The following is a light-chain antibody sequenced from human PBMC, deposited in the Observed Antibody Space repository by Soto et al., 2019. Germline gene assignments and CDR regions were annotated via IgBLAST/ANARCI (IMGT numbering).Light chain of an antibody. Sequence: NFMLTQPHSVSESPGKTVTISCTGSGGSIASHYVQWYQQRPGSAPTTVIYEDNQRPSGVPDRFSGSIDSSSNSASLTISGLQTEDEADYYCQSYDSNNPVVFGGGTKLTVL. CDR2: EDN. CDR3: QSYDSNNPVV. V-gene: IGLV6-57*02. J-gene: IGLJ2*01. CDR1: GGSIASHY.